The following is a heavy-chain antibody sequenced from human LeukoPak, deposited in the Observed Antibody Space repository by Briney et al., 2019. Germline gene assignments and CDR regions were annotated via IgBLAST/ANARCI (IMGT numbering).Heavy chain of an antibody. D-gene: IGHD6-19*01. CDR3: ARRTGGWHDFDY. J-gene: IGHJ4*02. CDR1: GFPFSAYY. Sequence: GSLRLSCAASGFPFSAYYMSWLRQAPGKGLEWISHISGSGDTIYYADSVKGRFTISRDNTKNSLYLQMNSLRAEDTAVYYCARRTGGWHDFDYWGQGTLVTVSS. V-gene: IGHV3-11*04. CDR2: ISGSGDTI.